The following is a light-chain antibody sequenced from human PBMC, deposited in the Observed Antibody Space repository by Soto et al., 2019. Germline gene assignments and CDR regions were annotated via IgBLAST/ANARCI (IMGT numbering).Light chain of an antibody. CDR1: SSDVGGYNY. CDR2: EVT. J-gene: IGLJ1*01. Sequence: QSVLTQPASVSGSPGQSITISCTGTSSDVGGYNYVSWYQQHPGKAPKLVIYEVTKRPSGVSNRFSGSKSGNTASLTISGLQAEDETDYYCCSSGGSPTYVFGTGTKLTVL. CDR3: CSSGGSPTYV. V-gene: IGLV2-23*02.